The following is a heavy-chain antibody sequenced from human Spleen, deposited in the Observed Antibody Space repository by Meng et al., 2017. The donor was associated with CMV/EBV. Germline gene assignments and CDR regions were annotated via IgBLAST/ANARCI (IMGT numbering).Heavy chain of an antibody. J-gene: IGHJ6*02. CDR2: ISIYNTNT. CDR1: GYTFISYG. D-gene: IGHD6-25*01. CDR3: ATGGEQRLPLPHFYTMDV. V-gene: IGHV1-18*01. Sequence: ASVKGSCKASGYTFISYGISWVRQAPGQGLEWMGWISIYNTNTYYAQNLQDRVTMTIDRSSTTAYLELRSLTSDDTAVYYCATGGEQRLPLPHFYTMDVWGQGTTVTVSS.